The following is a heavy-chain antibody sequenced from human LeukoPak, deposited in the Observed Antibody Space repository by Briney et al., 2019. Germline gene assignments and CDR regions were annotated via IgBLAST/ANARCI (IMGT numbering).Heavy chain of an antibody. CDR1: GFTFSSYA. D-gene: IGHD3-22*01. V-gene: IGHV3-30*04. J-gene: IGHJ6*02. Sequence: PGGSLRLSCAASGFTFSSYAMHWVRQAPGKGLEWVAVISYDGSNKYYADSVKGRFTISRDNSKNTLYLQMNSLRAEDTAVYYCARGESYDSSGYYRYYYYGMHVWGQGTTVTVSS. CDR3: ARGESYDSSGYYRYYYYGMHV. CDR2: ISYDGSNK.